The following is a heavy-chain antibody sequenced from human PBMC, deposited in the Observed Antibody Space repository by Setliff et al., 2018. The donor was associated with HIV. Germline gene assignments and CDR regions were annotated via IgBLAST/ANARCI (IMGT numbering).Heavy chain of an antibody. V-gene: IGHV4-34*01. CDR2: IYHSGST. J-gene: IGHJ6*03. Sequence: SETLSLTCAVYGGPFSGYYWGWIRQPPGKGLEWVGSIYHSGSTYYTPSLKSRITISLDTSKNQFSLKLSSVTAADTAVYYCARVSSTYWYSIFRNYYYHMDVWGKGTTVTVSS. D-gene: IGHD2-8*02. CDR3: ARVSSTYWYSIFRNYYYHMDV. CDR1: GGPFSGYY.